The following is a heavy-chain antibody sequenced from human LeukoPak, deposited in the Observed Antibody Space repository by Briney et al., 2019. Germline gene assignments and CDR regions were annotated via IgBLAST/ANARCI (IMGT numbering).Heavy chain of an antibody. CDR2: ISYDGSNK. CDR1: GFTFNSYA. V-gene: IGHV3-30*04. D-gene: IGHD6-13*01. Sequence: GGSLRLSCAASGFTFNSYAMHWVRQAPGKGLEWVAVISYDGSNKYYADSVKGRFTISRDNSKNTLYLQMNSLRAEDTAVYYCARDGYSSSWYYFDYWGQGTLVTVSS. CDR3: ARDGYSSSWYYFDY. J-gene: IGHJ4*02.